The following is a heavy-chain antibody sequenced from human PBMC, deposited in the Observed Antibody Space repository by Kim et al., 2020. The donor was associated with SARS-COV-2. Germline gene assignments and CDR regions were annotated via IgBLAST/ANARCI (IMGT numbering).Heavy chain of an antibody. CDR2: ISAYNGNT. CDR1: GYTFTSYG. Sequence: ASVKVSCKASGYTFTSYGISWVRQAPGQGLEWMGWISAYNGNTNYAQKLQCRVTMTTDTSTSTAYMELRSLRSDDTAVYYCARDRGRAYYGSGSYFYYYYGMDVWGQGTTVTVSS. CDR3: ARDRGRAYYGSGSYFYYYYGMDV. V-gene: IGHV1-18*01. J-gene: IGHJ6*02. D-gene: IGHD3-10*01.